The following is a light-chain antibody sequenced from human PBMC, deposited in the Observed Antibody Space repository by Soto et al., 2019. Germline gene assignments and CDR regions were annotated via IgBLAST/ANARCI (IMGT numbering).Light chain of an antibody. V-gene: IGKV1-39*01. Sequence: IQWTQSASSLSASVGDRVTITSRASQSISTYLHWYQQKTGKAPNLLIYAASTLPSGVPSRFSGRGSWTDFTLPISSLQPEDVSTDVCQHGYSTPLTFGGGTQVDIK. J-gene: IGKJ4*01. CDR3: QHGYSTPLT. CDR2: AAS. CDR1: QSISTY.